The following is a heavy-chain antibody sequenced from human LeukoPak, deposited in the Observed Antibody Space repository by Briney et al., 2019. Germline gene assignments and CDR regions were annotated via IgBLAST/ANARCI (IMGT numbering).Heavy chain of an antibody. V-gene: IGHV4-59*01. CDR3: ATSSGWDKSAAS. D-gene: IGHD6-19*01. Sequence: SETLSLTCSVSDDSISNYFWTWIRQPPGKGLEWIGLTHHSGTTKSSPSLKSRVTMSIDTSRNQVSLKMTSVTAADTAVYYCATSSGWDKSAASWGQGTLVTVSS. J-gene: IGHJ5*02. CDR1: DDSISNYF. CDR2: THHSGTT.